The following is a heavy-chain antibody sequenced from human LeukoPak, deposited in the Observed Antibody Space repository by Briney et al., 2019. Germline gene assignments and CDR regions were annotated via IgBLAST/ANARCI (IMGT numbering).Heavy chain of an antibody. D-gene: IGHD2-15*01. CDR3: ARSGGPVT. Sequence: GGSLRLSCAASGFTFNDYWMHWVRQAPGKGLVWVSLINSDGSSTRYADSVKGRFTISRDNAKNTLFLQMNTLRAEDTAVYYCARSGGPVTWGQGTLVTVSS. CDR2: INSDGSST. V-gene: IGHV3-74*01. CDR1: GFTFNDYW. J-gene: IGHJ4*02.